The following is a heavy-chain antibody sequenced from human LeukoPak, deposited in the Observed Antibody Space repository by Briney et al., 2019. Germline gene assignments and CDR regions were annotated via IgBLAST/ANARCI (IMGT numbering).Heavy chain of an antibody. CDR2: FDPEDGGT. V-gene: IGHV1-24*01. CDR3: ATDSRITIFGVVQTSIVYYYGMDI. D-gene: IGHD3-3*01. CDR1: GYTLTELS. J-gene: IGHJ6*02. Sequence: ASVKVSCKVSGYTLTELSMHWVRQAPGKGLEWMGGFDPEDGGTIYAQKFQGRVTMTEDTSTDTAYMELSSLRSEDTAVYYCATDSRITIFGVVQTSIVYYYGMDIWGQGTTVTVSS.